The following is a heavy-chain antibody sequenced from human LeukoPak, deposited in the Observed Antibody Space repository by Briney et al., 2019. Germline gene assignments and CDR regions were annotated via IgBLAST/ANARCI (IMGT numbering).Heavy chain of an antibody. V-gene: IGHV1-18*01. CDR2: ISAYNGNT. Sequence: EASVKVSCKASGYTFTSYGISWVRQAPGQGLEWMGWISAYNGNTNYAQKLQGRVTMTTDTSTSTAYMELRSLRSDDTAVYYCATTGYYYDSSGYGDAFDIWGQGTMVTVSS. CDR1: GYTFTSYG. J-gene: IGHJ3*02. CDR3: ATTGYYYDSSGYGDAFDI. D-gene: IGHD3-22*01.